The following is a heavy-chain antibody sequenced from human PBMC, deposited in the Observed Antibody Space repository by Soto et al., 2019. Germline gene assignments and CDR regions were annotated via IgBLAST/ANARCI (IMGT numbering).Heavy chain of an antibody. D-gene: IGHD2-21*01. V-gene: IGHV4-59*01. J-gene: IGHJ4*02. Sequence: PSETLSLTCSVSGGSISGSYWSWIRQSPGKGLEWLGYVYYTGSTNYSPSLRSRVSISVDTSKNEFSLRLSSVTAADTAVYFCARSVAVPCAHIDYWGKGNRVTVSS. CDR2: VYYTGST. CDR1: GGSISGSY. CDR3: ARSVAVPCAHIDY.